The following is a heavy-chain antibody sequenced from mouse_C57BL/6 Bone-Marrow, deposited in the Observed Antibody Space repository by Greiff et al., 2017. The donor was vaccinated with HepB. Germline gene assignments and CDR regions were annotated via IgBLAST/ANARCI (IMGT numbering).Heavy chain of an antibody. J-gene: IGHJ3*01. D-gene: IGHD4-1*01. CDR1: GYTFTSYW. V-gene: IGHV1-50*01. CDR3: ARGRGLTAWFAY. Sequence: VQLQQPGAELVKPGASVKLSCKASGYTFTSYWMQWVKQRPGQGLEWIGEIDPSDSYTNYNQKFKGKATLTVDTSSSTAYMQLSSLTSEDSAVYYCARGRGLTAWFAYWGQGTLVTVSA. CDR2: IDPSDSYT.